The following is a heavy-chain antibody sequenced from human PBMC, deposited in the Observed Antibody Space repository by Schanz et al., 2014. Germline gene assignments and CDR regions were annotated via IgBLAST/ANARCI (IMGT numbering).Heavy chain of an antibody. D-gene: IGHD6-13*01. J-gene: IGHJ5*02. CDR1: TSIFNHAW. V-gene: IGHV3-15*01. CDR3: AAASSPVRQAGAGSSFHL. Sequence: EVQLVESGGGLVKPGGSLRLSCAASTSIFNHAWMSWVRQAPGKGLEWLGRIKSKTDGDTTDYAAPVKGRYSISRDDSQSTMYLQMNSLKIKDAAVYYYAAASSPVRQAGAGSSFHLWGQGTLVTVSS. CDR2: IKSKTDGDTT.